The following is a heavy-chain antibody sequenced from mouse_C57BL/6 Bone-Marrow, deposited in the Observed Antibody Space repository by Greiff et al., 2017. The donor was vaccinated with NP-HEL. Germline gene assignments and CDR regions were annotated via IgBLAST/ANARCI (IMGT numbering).Heavy chain of an antibody. CDR2: IYPGSGST. V-gene: IGHV1-55*01. D-gene: IGHD2-4*01. CDR1: GYTFTSYW. CDR3: ARTRDYGFLYYAMDY. J-gene: IGHJ4*01. Sequence: VQLQQPGAELVKPGASVKMSCKASGYTFTSYWITWVKQRPGQGLEWIGDIYPGSGSTNYNEKFKSKATLTVDTSSSTAYMQLSSLTSEDSAVYYGARTRDYGFLYYAMDYWGQGTSVTVSS.